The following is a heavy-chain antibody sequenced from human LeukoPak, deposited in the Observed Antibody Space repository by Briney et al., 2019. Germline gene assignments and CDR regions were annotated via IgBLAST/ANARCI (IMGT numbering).Heavy chain of an antibody. D-gene: IGHD3-10*01. CDR2: INHSGST. CDR3: ARGRWPGPGGTGESNWGKDYYYGKDG. J-gene: IGHJ6*04. V-gene: IGHV4-34*01. CDR1: GGSFSGYY. Sequence: SETLSLTCAVYGGSFSGYYWSWIRQPPGKGLEWIGEINHSGSTNYNPSLKSRVTISVDTSKNQFSLKLSSVTAADTAVYYWARGRWPGPGGTGESNWGKDYYYGKDGLGKGTTVTVSS.